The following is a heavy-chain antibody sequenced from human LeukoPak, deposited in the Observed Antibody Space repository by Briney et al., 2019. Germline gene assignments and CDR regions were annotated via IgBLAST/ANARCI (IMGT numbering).Heavy chain of an antibody. CDR1: GYTFTSYG. CDR2: ISAYNGNT. V-gene: IGHV1-18*01. CDR3: ARVSDSSGYYSTTDIDY. D-gene: IGHD3-22*01. Sequence: GASVKVSCKASGYTFTSYGISWVRQAPGQGLEWMGWISAYNGNTNYAQKLQGRVTMTTDTSTSTAYMELRSLRSDDTAVYYCARVSDSSGYYSTTDIDYWGQGTLVTVSS. J-gene: IGHJ4*02.